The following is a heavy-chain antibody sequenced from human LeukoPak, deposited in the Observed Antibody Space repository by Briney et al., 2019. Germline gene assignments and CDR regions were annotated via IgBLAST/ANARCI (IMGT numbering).Heavy chain of an antibody. CDR3: ARGATTVTPNDY. CDR2: IYTSGST. J-gene: IGHJ4*02. Sequence: SQTLSLTCTVSGGSIRSGSYYWNWIRQPAGKGLEWIGRIYTSGSTNYNPSLKSRVTISIDTSRKQFSLNMSSVTAADTAVYYCARGATTVTPNDYWGQGTLVTVSS. CDR1: GGSIRSGSYY. D-gene: IGHD4-11*01. V-gene: IGHV4-61*02.